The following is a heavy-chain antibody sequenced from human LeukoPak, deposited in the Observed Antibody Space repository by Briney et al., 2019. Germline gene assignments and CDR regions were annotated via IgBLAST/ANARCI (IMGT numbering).Heavy chain of an antibody. Sequence: SETLSLTCAVYGGSFSGYYWSWIRQPPGKGLEWIGEINHSGSTNYNPSLKSRVTISVDTSKNQFSLKLSSVTAADTAVYYCARVSGSGSYFIPYYYYYGMDVWGQGTTVTVSS. V-gene: IGHV4-34*01. CDR3: ARVSGSGSYFIPYYYYYGMDV. J-gene: IGHJ6*02. CDR2: INHSGST. D-gene: IGHD3-10*01. CDR1: GGSFSGYY.